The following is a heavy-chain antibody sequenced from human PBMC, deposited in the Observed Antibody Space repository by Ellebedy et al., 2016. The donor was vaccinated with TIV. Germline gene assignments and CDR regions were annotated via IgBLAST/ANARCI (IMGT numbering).Heavy chain of an antibody. CDR3: ARDWNSIAD. V-gene: IGHV3-11*06. CDR1: GFTFSDHY. D-gene: IGHD1-7*01. J-gene: IGHJ4*02. Sequence: GESLKISXAASGFTFSDHYMIWIRQAPGKGLEWVSYISGETSHTDYVDSVKGRFTFSRDNAKNTLYLQMDSLRAEDTAVYYCARDWNSIADWGQGTLVTVSS. CDR2: ISGETSHT.